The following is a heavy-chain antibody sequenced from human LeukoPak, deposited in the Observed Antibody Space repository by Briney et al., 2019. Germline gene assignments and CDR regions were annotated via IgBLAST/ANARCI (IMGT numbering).Heavy chain of an antibody. Sequence: GGSLRLSCAASGFTFDDYAMHWVRQAPGKGLEWVSGISWNSGSIGYADSVKGRFTFSRDNAKNSLYLQMNSLRAEDTALYYCAKASPPSGFFDYWGQGTLVTVSS. V-gene: IGHV3-9*01. CDR2: ISWNSGSI. D-gene: IGHD6-19*01. CDR1: GFTFDDYA. CDR3: AKASPPSGFFDY. J-gene: IGHJ4*02.